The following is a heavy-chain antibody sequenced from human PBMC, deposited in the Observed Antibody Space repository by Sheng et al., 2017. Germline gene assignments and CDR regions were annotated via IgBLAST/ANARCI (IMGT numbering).Heavy chain of an antibody. CDR3: ARGRQPPYMDV. CDR1: GGSISSYY. Sequence: VQLQESGPGLVKPSETLSLTCTVSGGSISSYYWSWIRQPPGKGLEWIGYIYYSGSTNYNPSLKSRVTISVDTSKNQFSLKLSSVTAADTAVYYCARGRQPPYMDVWGQGTTVTVSS. V-gene: IGHV4-59*12. J-gene: IGHJ6*03. CDR2: IYYSGST.